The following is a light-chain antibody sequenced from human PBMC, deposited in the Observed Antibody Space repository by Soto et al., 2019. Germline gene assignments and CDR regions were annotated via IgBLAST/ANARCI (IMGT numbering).Light chain of an antibody. Sequence: EIVMTQSPATLSVSPEERATLSCRASQSVSGNLAWYQQKPGQAPRLLIYGASTRATGIPARFTGSGSGTEFTLTISSLQSEDFAVYYCQQYNNLPPITFGQGTRLEIK. J-gene: IGKJ5*01. CDR1: QSVSGN. CDR2: GAS. CDR3: QQYNNLPPIT. V-gene: IGKV3-15*01.